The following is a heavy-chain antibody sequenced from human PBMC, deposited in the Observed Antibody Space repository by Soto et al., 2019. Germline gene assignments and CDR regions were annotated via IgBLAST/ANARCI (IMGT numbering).Heavy chain of an antibody. J-gene: IGHJ4*02. CDR3: ARDRGTGTTMDY. CDR2: IIPILGIA. Sequence: QDKLVQSGAEVKKPGSSVKVSCKASGVTFSRYTISWVRQAPGQGLEWMGRIIPILGIANYAQKFQGRVTITADKSTSTAYMELSSLRSEDTAVYYCARDRGTGTTMDYWGQGTLVTVSS. V-gene: IGHV1-69*08. D-gene: IGHD1-1*01. CDR1: GVTFSRYT.